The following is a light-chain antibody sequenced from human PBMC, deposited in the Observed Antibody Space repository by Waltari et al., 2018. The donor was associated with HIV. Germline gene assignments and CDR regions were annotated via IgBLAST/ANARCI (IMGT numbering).Light chain of an antibody. CDR3: QQYSDWPPGFT. CDR2: AAS. J-gene: IGKJ2*01. V-gene: IGKV3-15*01. Sequence: ETVMTQSPATLSVSPGERAILSCRASQSVGTSVAWYQQRPGQAPRLLISAASTRATGVPARFSGSGSGTEVTLTISSRQSEDFVVYYCQQYSDWPPGFTFGQGTKLDIK. CDR1: QSVGTS.